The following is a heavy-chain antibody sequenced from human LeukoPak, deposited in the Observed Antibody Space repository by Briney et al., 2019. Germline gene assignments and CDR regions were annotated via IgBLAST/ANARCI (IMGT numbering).Heavy chain of an antibody. D-gene: IGHD6-19*01. CDR3: ARQGAIAVAGTDY. CDR2: IYYSGNT. CDR1: GGSMNFYY. Sequence: PSETLSLTCTVSGGSMNFYYWSWIRQPPGKGLEWIGYIYYSGNTNYNPSLKSRVTISVDTSKNQFSLKLSSVTAADTAVYYCARQGAIAVAGTDYWGQGTLVTVSS. J-gene: IGHJ4*02. V-gene: IGHV4-59*08.